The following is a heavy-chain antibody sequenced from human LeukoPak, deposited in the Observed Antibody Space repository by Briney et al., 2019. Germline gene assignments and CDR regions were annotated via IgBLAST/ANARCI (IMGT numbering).Heavy chain of an antibody. J-gene: IGHJ5*02. V-gene: IGHV3-23*01. CDR3: AKTQGYYDA. CDR1: GFTFSNYA. D-gene: IGHD2-15*01. Sequence: GGSLRLSCVASGFTFSNYAMSWVRQAPGKGLELVSGIYGSDDKTVYGDAVKDRFTISRDNSKNTLYLQMNSLRADDTAVYYCAKTQGYYDAWGQGALVTVSS. CDR2: IYGSDDKT.